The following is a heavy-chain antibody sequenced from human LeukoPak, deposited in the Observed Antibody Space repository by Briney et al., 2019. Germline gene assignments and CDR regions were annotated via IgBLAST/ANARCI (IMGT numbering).Heavy chain of an antibody. CDR1: GYTFTSYD. J-gene: IGHJ4*02. D-gene: IGHD2-8*01. V-gene: IGHV1-8*01. Sequence: ASVKVSCKASGYTFTSYDINWVRQATGQGLEWMGWMNPNSGNTGYAQKFQGRVTMTRNTSISTAYMELSSLRSEDTAVYYCARVLGTSGSHPNYFDYWGQGTLVTVSS. CDR2: MNPNSGNT. CDR3: ARVLGTSGSHPNYFDY.